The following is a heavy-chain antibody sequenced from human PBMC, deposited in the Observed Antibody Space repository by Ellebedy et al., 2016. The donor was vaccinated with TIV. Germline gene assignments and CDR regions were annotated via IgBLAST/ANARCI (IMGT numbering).Heavy chain of an antibody. CDR3: AKEGGYSYGSPFDY. Sequence: AASVKVSCKASGYAFTHSGLHWVRQAPGQRLEWMAWINAGNGNTKYSQKFQGRVTITRDTSATTVYMELSSLRSEDTAVYYSAKEGGYSYGSPFDYWGQGTLVTVSS. J-gene: IGHJ4*02. D-gene: IGHD5-18*01. CDR1: GYAFTHSG. V-gene: IGHV1-3*01. CDR2: INAGNGNT.